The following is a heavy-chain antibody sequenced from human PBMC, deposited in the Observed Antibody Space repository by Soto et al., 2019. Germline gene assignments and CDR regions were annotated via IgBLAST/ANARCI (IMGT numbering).Heavy chain of an antibody. D-gene: IGHD3-3*01. CDR3: ARIFDFWSGYYFSY. Sequence: AETLSLTCTVSGGSIDSGDYYWSWIRQPPGKGLEWIGYVYYSGTTNYNPFLKSRVTLSLDKSKNQVVLTMTNMDPVDTATYYCARIFDFWSGYYFSYWGRGTLVTVSS. V-gene: IGHV4-61*08. J-gene: IGHJ4*02. CDR1: GGSIDSGDYY. CDR2: VYYSGTT.